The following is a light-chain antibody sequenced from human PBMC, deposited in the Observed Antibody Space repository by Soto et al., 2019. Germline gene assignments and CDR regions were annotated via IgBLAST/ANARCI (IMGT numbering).Light chain of an antibody. CDR3: QQRGNWPWT. Sequence: EIVLTQSPATLSLSPGERATLSCRASQSVSSYLAWYQQKPGQAPRLLIYDASNRATGIPARFSGSGSGTDCTLTISSLEPEDFAVYYCQQRGNWPWTFGQGTTVEIK. V-gene: IGKV3-11*01. CDR2: DAS. J-gene: IGKJ1*01. CDR1: QSVSSY.